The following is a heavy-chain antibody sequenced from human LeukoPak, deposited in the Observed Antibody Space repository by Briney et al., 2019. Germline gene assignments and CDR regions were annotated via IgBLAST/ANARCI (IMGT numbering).Heavy chain of an antibody. V-gene: IGHV3-53*01. CDR3: ARSISAMVHFDY. J-gene: IGHJ4*02. D-gene: IGHD5-18*01. CDR2: LYSGGST. CDR1: GFTFTSFA. Sequence: GGSLRLSCAASGFTFTSFAMSWVRQAPGKGLEWVSVLYSGGSTYYADSVKGRFTISRDNSKNTLYLQMNSLRAEDTAVYYCARSISAMVHFDYWGQGTLVTVSS.